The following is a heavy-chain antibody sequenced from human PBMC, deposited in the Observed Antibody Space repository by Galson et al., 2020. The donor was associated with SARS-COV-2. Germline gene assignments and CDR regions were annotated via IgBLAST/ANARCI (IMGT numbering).Heavy chain of an antibody. J-gene: IGHJ4*02. Sequence: SETLSLTCTVSGYSISSGYYWGWIRQPPGKGLEWIGSISHSGSTYYNPSLKSRITISVDSSKNQFSLKVFSVTAADTAAYYCARGGSGWTGELDNWGQGTLVTVSS. D-gene: IGHD6-19*01. CDR2: ISHSGST. CDR3: ARGGSGWTGELDN. V-gene: IGHV4-38-2*02. CDR1: GYSISSGYY.